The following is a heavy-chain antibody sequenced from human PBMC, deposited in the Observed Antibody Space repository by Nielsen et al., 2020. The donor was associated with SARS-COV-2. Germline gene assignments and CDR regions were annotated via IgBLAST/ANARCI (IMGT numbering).Heavy chain of an antibody. CDR2: IDPSDSYT. CDR1: GYSLPSNW. J-gene: IGHJ2*01. CDR3: ARHYYDVVGSPGGYFDL. V-gene: IGHV5-10-1*01. D-gene: IGHD3-3*01. Sequence: GESLKISCKGSGYSLPSNWISWVRQMPGKGLEWMGMIDPSDSYTNYSPSFRGHVTISADRSINTAYLQWGSLKASDTAIYYCARHYYDVVGSPGGYFDLWGRGTLVTVSS.